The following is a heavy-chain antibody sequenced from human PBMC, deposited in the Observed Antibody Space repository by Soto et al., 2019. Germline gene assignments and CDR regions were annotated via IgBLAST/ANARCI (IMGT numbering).Heavy chain of an antibody. Sequence: SETLSLTCTVSGGSISSGARYWTWVRQHPGKGLEWIGYIYYSGGTNYNPSLKSRVTISVDTSKNQFSLKLSSVTAADTAVYYCARDQRPYSYGLGGSYYFDYWGQGTLVTVSS. J-gene: IGHJ4*02. CDR2: IYYSGGT. V-gene: IGHV4-61*08. D-gene: IGHD5-18*01. CDR1: GGSISSGARY. CDR3: ARDQRPYSYGLGGSYYFDY.